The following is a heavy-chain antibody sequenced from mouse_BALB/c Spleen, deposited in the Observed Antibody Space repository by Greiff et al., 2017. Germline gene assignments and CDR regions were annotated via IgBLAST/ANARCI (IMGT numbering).Heavy chain of an antibody. Sequence: EVNLVESGGGLVKPGGSLKLSCAASGFAFSSYDMSWVRQTPEKRLEWVAYISSGGGSTYYPDTVKGRFTISRDNAKNTLYLQMSSLKSEDTAMYYCARHDYALPWFAYWGQGTLVTVSA. CDR2: ISSGGGST. CDR1: GFAFSSYD. CDR3: ARHDYALPWFAY. J-gene: IGHJ3*01. D-gene: IGHD1-1*02. V-gene: IGHV5-12-1*01.